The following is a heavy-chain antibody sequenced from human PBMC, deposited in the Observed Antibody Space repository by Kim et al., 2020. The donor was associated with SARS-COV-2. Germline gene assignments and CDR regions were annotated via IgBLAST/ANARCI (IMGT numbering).Heavy chain of an antibody. D-gene: IGHD6-13*01. CDR3: ARLLAAAGTYYFDF. J-gene: IGHJ4*01. Sequence: SETLSPTCSVSGGSLSSNNNYWAWIRQPPGQGLEWIATVDYSGTSYYNPSLKSRVSMSVDTSRNDFSLRLASVTAADTAVYYCARLLAAAGTYYFDFWD. V-gene: IGHV4-39*02. CDR1: GGSLSSNNNY. CDR2: VDYSGTS.